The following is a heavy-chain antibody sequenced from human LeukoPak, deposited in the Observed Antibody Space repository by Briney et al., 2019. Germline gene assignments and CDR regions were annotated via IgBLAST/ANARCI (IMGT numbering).Heavy chain of an antibody. CDR3: ARDSPSNLPAASFNY. V-gene: IGHV4-4*02. CDR1: GGSISSSNW. CDR2: IYHSGST. D-gene: IGHD2-2*01. J-gene: IGHJ4*02. Sequence: SGTLSLTCAVSGGSISSSNWWSWVRQPPGKGLEWIGEIYHSGSTNYNPSLKSRVTISVDKSKNQFSLKLSSVTAADTAVYYCARDSPSNLPAASFNYWGQGTLVTVSS.